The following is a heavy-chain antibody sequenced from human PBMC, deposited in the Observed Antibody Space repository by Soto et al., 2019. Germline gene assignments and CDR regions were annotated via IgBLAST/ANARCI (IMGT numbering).Heavy chain of an antibody. CDR3: ARAYCSGGSCYVAPYYYYYGMDV. J-gene: IGHJ6*02. Sequence: GESLKISCKGSGYSFTSYWIGWVRQMPGKGLEWMGIIYPGDSDTRYSPSFQGQVTISADKSISTAYLQWSSLKASDTAMYYCARAYCSGGSCYVAPYYYYYGMDVWGQGTTVTAP. D-gene: IGHD2-15*01. CDR2: IYPGDSDT. V-gene: IGHV5-51*01. CDR1: GYSFTSYW.